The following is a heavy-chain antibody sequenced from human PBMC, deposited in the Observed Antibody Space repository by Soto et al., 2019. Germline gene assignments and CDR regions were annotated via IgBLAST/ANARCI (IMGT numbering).Heavy chain of an antibody. J-gene: IGHJ6*02. Sequence: QITLKESGPTLVKPTQTLTLNCTFSGFSLTSGVVGVGWIRQPPGEALEWLALIYWNDEQYYNPSLRNRLTITRDTSKNQVVLTMTNMDPVDTATYYCAHRLPGPSGYDVWGQGTTVTVSS. CDR2: IYWNDEQ. V-gene: IGHV2-5*01. D-gene: IGHD6-13*01. CDR3: AHRLPGPSGYDV. CDR1: GFSLTSGVVG.